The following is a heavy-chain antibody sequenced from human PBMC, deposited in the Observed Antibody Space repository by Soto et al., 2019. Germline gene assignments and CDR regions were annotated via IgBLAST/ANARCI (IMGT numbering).Heavy chain of an antibody. CDR3: ARGPIAVAGRIDY. V-gene: IGHV3-30-3*01. D-gene: IGHD6-19*01. CDR2: ISYDGSNK. Sequence: QVQLVESGGGVVQPGRSLRLSCAASGFTFSSYAMHWVRQAPGKGLEWVAVISYDGSNKYYADSVKGRFTISRDNSKNTLYLQMNSLRAEDTAVYYCARGPIAVAGRIDYWGQGTLVTVSP. CDR1: GFTFSSYA. J-gene: IGHJ4*02.